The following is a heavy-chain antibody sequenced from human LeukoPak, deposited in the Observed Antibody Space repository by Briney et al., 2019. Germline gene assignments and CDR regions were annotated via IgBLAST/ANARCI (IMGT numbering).Heavy chain of an antibody. V-gene: IGHV3-9*01. J-gene: IGHJ4*02. CDR1: GFTFDDYA. CDR2: ISWNSGSI. D-gene: IGHD2-15*01. CDR3: AKDNPNCSGGSCYHYFDY. Sequence: GGSLRLSCAASGFTFDDYAMHWVRQAPGKGLEWVSGISWNSGSIGYADSVKGRFTISRDNAKNSLYLQMNSLRAEDTALYYCAKDNPNCSGGSCYHYFDYWGQGTLVTVSS.